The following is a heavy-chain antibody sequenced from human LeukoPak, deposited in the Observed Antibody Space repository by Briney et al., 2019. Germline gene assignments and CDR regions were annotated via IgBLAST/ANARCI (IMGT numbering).Heavy chain of an antibody. CDR2: ISSSGSTI. J-gene: IGHJ4*02. V-gene: IGHV3-48*03. Sequence: PGGSLRLSCAASGFTFSSYEMNWVRQAPGKGLEWVSYISSSGSTIYYADSVKGRFTISRDNAKNSLYLQMNSLRAEDTAVYYCARDPSIRYFDWLLPMYYFDYWGQGTLVTVSS. CDR1: GFTFSSYE. CDR3: ARDPSIRYFDWLLPMYYFDY. D-gene: IGHD3-9*01.